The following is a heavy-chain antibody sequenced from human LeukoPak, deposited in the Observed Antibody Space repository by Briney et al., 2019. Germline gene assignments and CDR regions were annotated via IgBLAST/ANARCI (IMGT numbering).Heavy chain of an antibody. CDR1: GYIFTDYA. J-gene: IGHJ6*03. Sequence: ASVKVSCKASGYIFTDYAIHWLRQAPGQRPEWMGWMSGGNGNTKYSQKFQGRITLIRDTSAATAYMELSSLRHDDLAVYYCARGRGTSGSNRDFHYYYYMDVWGKGTTVTVSS. D-gene: IGHD2-15*01. CDR2: MSGGNGNT. CDR3: ARGRGTSGSNRDFHYYYYMDV. V-gene: IGHV1-3*01.